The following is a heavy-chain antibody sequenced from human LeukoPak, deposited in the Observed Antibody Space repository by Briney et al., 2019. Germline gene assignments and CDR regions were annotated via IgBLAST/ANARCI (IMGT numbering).Heavy chain of an antibody. J-gene: IGHJ6*03. CDR3: ARRGLDAAINYYYYYYMDV. D-gene: IGHD5-18*01. Sequence: GASVKVSCKASGSTFTGYYMHWVRQAPGQGLEWMGWINPNSGGTNYAQKFQGRVTMTRDTSISTAYMELSSLRSEDTAVYYCARRGLDAAINYYYYYYMDVWGKGTTVTISS. CDR2: INPNSGGT. CDR1: GSTFTGYY. V-gene: IGHV1-2*02.